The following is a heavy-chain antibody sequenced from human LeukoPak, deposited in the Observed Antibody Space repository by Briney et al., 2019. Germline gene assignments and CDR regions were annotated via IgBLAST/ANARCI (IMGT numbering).Heavy chain of an antibody. D-gene: IGHD3-22*01. CDR3: ARKYDSSWYDYFDY. V-gene: IGHV1-2*02. CDR1: GYTLTEIS. J-gene: IGHJ4*02. Sequence: ASVKVSCKVSGYTLTEISMHWMRRAPGQGLEWMGWIGPNSGDTNYAQKFQGRVTMTRDTSISTVYMELSRLTSDDTAMYYCARKYDSSWYDYFDYWGQGTLVTVSS. CDR2: IGPNSGDT.